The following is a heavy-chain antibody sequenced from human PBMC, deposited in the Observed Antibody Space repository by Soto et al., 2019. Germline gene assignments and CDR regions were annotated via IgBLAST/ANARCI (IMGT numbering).Heavy chain of an antibody. CDR1: GYTFTSYG. J-gene: IGHJ4*02. V-gene: IGHV1-18*04. Sequence: QVQLVQSGAEVKKPGASVKVSCKVSGYTFTSYGINWVRQAPGQGLEWMGWISAYNGNRNYAEKFQGRVTMTTDTSTSTFYMEVRSLRSDDTALYYCARDRVAEAGPFDYWGQGTLLTVSS. CDR2: ISAYNGNR. D-gene: IGHD6-13*01. CDR3: ARDRVAEAGPFDY.